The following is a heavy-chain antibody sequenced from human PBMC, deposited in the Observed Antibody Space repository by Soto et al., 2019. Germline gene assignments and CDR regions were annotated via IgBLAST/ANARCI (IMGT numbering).Heavy chain of an antibody. Sequence: ASVKVSSEASGDTFAGYYMHWLRHAPGQGLEWMGWINPNSGGTNYAQKFQGWVTMTRDTSISTAYMELSRLRSDDTAVYYCARGRYVQADYFDYWGQGTLVTVSS. CDR3: ARGRYVQADYFDY. D-gene: IGHD3-9*01. J-gene: IGHJ4*02. CDR1: GDTFAGYY. CDR2: INPNSGGT. V-gene: IGHV1-2*04.